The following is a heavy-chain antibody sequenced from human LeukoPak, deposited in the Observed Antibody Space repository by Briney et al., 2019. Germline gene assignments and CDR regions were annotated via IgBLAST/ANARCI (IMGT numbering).Heavy chain of an antibody. D-gene: IGHD6-13*01. Sequence: GGSLRLSWAAAGFTFSKYCMHWVRQAPGKWLGWEAFIGYVGSNKYYADSVKGRLTTSRDNSKNTLYLQMNSLKAEETAVYYCANCGQFSSWSEDYWGQGTLVTVSS. CDR3: ANCGQFSSWSEDY. J-gene: IGHJ4*02. V-gene: IGHV3-30*02. CDR1: GFTFSKYC. CDR2: IGYVGSNK.